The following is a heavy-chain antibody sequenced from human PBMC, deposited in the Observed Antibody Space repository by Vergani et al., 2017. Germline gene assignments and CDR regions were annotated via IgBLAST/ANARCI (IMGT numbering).Heavy chain of an antibody. CDR1: GFTVSSNY. D-gene: IGHD3-3*01. CDR2: IYSGGST. V-gene: IGHV3-66*02. J-gene: IGHJ6*02. CDR3: ARGIRHSGVVTDV. Sequence: EVQLVESGGGLVQPGGSLRLSCAASGFTVSSNYMSWVRQAPGKGLEWVSVIYSGGSTYYADSVKGRFTISRDNSKNTLYLQMNSLRAEDTAVYYCARGIRHSGVVTDVWGQGTTVTVSS.